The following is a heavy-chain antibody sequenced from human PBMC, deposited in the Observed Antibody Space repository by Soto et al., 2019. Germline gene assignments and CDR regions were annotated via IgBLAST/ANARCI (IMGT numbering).Heavy chain of an antibody. J-gene: IGHJ4*02. CDR3: ASGPYYDYIWGSPGFLED. D-gene: IGHD3-16*01. CDR1: GGSISSYY. Sequence: QVQLQESGPGLVKPSETLSLTCTVSGGSISSYYWSWIRQPPGKGLEWIGYIYYSGSTNYNPSLKSRVTISVDTSKNQFSLKLSSVTAADTAVYYCASGPYYDYIWGSPGFLEDWGQGTLVTVSS. V-gene: IGHV4-59*08. CDR2: IYYSGST.